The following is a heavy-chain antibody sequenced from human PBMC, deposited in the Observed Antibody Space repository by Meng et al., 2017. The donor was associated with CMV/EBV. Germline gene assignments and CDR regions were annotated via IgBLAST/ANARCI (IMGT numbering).Heavy chain of an antibody. CDR1: GFTFSSYS. J-gene: IGHJ6*02. CDR2: ISSSSSCI. V-gene: IGHV3-21*01. D-gene: IGHD2-2*01. Sequence: GGSLRLSCAASGFTFSSYSMNWVRQAPGKGLEWVSSISSSSSCIYYADSVKGRFTISRDNAKNSLYLQMNSLRAEDTAVYYCARDGLECSSTSCDYYYYYGMDVWGQGTTVTVSS. CDR3: ARDGLECSSTSCDYYYYYGMDV.